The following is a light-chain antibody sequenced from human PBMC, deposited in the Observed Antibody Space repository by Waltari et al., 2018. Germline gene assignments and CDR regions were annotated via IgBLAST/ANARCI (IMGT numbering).Light chain of an antibody. J-gene: IGLJ2*01. Sequence: QSALTQPRSVSGSHGQSVTISCTGTISDVGGFYYVSWYQQHPGKAPELMLFDVNKRPSGVPDRFSGSKSGNTASLTISGLQAEDEADYYCSSYAGSYTVLFGGGTKLTVL. CDR1: ISDVGGFYY. V-gene: IGLV2-11*01. CDR2: DVN. CDR3: SSYAGSYTVL.